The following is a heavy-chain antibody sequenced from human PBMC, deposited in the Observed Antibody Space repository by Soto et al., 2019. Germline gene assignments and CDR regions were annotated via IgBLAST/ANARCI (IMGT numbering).Heavy chain of an antibody. J-gene: IGHJ5*02. CDR1: GYTFTGYY. Sequence: QVPLVQSGAEVKKPGASVKVSCKASGYTFTGYYMHWVRQAPGQGLEWMGWINPNSGGTNYAQKFQGWVTMTRDTSISTAYMELSRLRSDDTAVYYCARGTLEWLSIGWFDPWGQGTLVTVSS. D-gene: IGHD3-3*01. CDR3: ARGTLEWLSIGWFDP. CDR2: INPNSGGT. V-gene: IGHV1-2*04.